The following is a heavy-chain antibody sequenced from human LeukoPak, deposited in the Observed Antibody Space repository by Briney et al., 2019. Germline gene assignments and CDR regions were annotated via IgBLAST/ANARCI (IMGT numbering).Heavy chain of an antibody. CDR3: ARDQADYYDSSGYYYEGRDY. Sequence: SVKVSCKASGGTFSSYAISWVRQAPGQGLEWMGGIIPIFGTANYAQKFQGRVTITADKSTSTAYMELSSLRSEDTAVYYCARDQADYYDSSGYYYEGRDYWGQGTLVTVSS. D-gene: IGHD3-22*01. V-gene: IGHV1-69*06. J-gene: IGHJ4*02. CDR2: IIPIFGTA. CDR1: GGTFSSYA.